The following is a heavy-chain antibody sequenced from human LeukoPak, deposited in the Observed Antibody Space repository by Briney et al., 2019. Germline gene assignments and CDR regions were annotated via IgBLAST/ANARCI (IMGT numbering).Heavy chain of an antibody. CDR1: GFTFSSYG. CDR3: ARDNGVYGSGSYYNFGFDY. Sequence: GGSLRLSCAASGFTFSSYGMHWVRRAPGKGLEGVSFIPYDGSDKYYADSVKGRFTISRDNSKNTLYLQMNSLRAGDTAVYYCARDNGVYGSGSYYNFGFDYWGQGTLVTVSS. D-gene: IGHD3-10*01. J-gene: IGHJ4*02. CDR2: IPYDGSDK. V-gene: IGHV3-30*02.